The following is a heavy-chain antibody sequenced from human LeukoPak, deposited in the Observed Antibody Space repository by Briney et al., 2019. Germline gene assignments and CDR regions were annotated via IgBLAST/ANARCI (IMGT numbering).Heavy chain of an antibody. CDR1: GGSISSYY. D-gene: IGHD6-13*01. CDR3: ARDSGYSSSWYEY. Sequence: SSETLSLTCTVSGGSISSYYWSWIRQPPGKGLEWIGYIYYSGSTNYNPSLKSRVTISVDTSKNQFSLKLSSVTAADTAVYYCARDSGYSSSWYEYWGQGTLVTVSS. CDR2: IYYSGST. V-gene: IGHV4-59*01. J-gene: IGHJ4*02.